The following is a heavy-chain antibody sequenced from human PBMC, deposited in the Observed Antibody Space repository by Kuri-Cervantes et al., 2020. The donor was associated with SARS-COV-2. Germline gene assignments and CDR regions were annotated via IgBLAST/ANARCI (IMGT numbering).Heavy chain of an antibody. CDR2: INPNFGGT. D-gene: IGHD5-18*01. CDR1: GYTFTGYY. J-gene: IGHJ3*02. CDR3: ARVDDTAMVIAHGAFDI. Sequence: ASVKVSCKASGYTFTGYYIHWVRQAPGQGLEWMGWINPNFGGTNYAQEFQGRVTMTRDTSISTAYMELRSLRSDDTAVYYCARVDDTAMVIAHGAFDIWGQGTMVTVSS. V-gene: IGHV1-2*02.